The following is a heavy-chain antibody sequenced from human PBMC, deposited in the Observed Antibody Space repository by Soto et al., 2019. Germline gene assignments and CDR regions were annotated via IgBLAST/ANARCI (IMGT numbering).Heavy chain of an antibody. J-gene: IGHJ1*01. D-gene: IGHD3-10*01. Sequence: QVQLQESGPGLVKASQTLSLTCNVSGGSISSGGYYWTWIRQHPGKGLEWIGNIHPSGSTFYNPSLKRRVSISVDTSKNQFSLKLSSVTAADTAVYFCVRGVLSWGQGTLVTVSS. CDR3: VRGVLS. V-gene: IGHV4-31*03. CDR1: GGSISSGGYY. CDR2: IHPSGST.